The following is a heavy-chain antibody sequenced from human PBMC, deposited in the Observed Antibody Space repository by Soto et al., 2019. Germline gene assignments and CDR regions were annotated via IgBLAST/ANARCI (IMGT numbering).Heavy chain of an antibody. J-gene: IGHJ4*02. CDR3: VKARYNWNDGPGHI. V-gene: IGHV3-64D*06. CDR1: GFTFSSYA. Sequence: VGSLRLSCSASGFTFSSYAMHRVRQAPGKGLEYVSAISSNGGSTYYADSVKGRFTISRDNSKNTLYLQMSSLRAEDTAVYYCVKARYNWNDGPGHIWGQGTLVTVSS. CDR2: ISSNGGST. D-gene: IGHD1-1*01.